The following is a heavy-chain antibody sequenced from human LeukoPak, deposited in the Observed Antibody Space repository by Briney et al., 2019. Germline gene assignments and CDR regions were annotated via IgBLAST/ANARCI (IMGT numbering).Heavy chain of an antibody. J-gene: IGHJ4*02. V-gene: IGHV4-4*07. CDR3: ARGGAHIVVVTANPPDY. CDR1: GGSISSYY. D-gene: IGHD2-21*02. CDR2: IYTSGST. Sequence: PSETLSLTCTVSGGSISSYYWSWIRQPAGKGLEWIGRIYTSGSTNYNPSLKSRVTMSVDTSKNQFSLKLSSVTAADTAVYYCARGGAHIVVVTANPPDYWGQGTLVTVSS.